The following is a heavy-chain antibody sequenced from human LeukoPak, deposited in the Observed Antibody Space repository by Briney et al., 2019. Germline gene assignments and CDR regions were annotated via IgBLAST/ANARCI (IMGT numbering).Heavy chain of an antibody. V-gene: IGHV3-23*01. D-gene: IGHD6-19*01. Sequence: GGSLRLSCAASGFTFSSYAMSWVRQAPGKGLEWVSVISGSGDSTYYADSVKGRFTISRGNSKNTLYLQMNSLRAEDTAVYYCAKSRAGSSYDGLHIWGQGTMVTVSS. J-gene: IGHJ3*02. CDR1: GFTFSSYA. CDR2: ISGSGDST. CDR3: AKSRAGSSYDGLHI.